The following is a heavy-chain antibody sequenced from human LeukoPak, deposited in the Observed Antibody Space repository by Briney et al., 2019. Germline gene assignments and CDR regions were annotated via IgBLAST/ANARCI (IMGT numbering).Heavy chain of an antibody. CDR2: ISPSGGST. CDR1: GYTFTSNY. D-gene: IGHD5-12*01. Sequence: ASVKVSCKAFGYTFTSNYMHWVRQAPGQGPEWMGVISPSGGSTTYAQKFQGRVTLTRDMSTSTDYLELSSLRSEDTAVYYCARDGLGGYDYYGLAGSIDYWGQGTLVTVSS. CDR3: ARDGLGGYDYYGLAGSIDY. V-gene: IGHV1-46*01. J-gene: IGHJ4*02.